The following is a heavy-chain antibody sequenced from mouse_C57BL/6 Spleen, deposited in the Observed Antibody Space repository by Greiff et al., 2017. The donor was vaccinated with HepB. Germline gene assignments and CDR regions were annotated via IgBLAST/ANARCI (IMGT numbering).Heavy chain of an antibody. CDR1: GYAFSSSW. D-gene: IGHD1-1*01. V-gene: IGHV1-82*01. J-gene: IGHJ1*03. Sequence: QVQLQQSGPELVKPGASVKISCKASGYAFSSSWMNWVKQRPGKGLEWIGRIYPGDGDTNYNGKFKGKATLTADKSSSTAYMQLSSLTSEDSAVYFCAREEDLLLRFDVWGTGTTVTVSS. CDR3: AREEDLLLRFDV. CDR2: IYPGDGDT.